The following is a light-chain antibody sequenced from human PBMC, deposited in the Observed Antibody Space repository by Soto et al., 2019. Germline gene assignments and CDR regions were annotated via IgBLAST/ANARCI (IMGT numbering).Light chain of an antibody. J-gene: IGLJ2*01. CDR1: SSDVGGYNY. CDR3: SSYTSSRPRV. CDR2: DVS. Sequence: QSVLTQPASVSGSPGQSITISCTGTSSDVGGYNYVSWYQQHPGKAPKLMIYDVSNRPSGVSNRFSGSKSGNTASLTISGLQAEDEADSYCSSYTSSRPRVFGLGTKVTVL. V-gene: IGLV2-14*01.